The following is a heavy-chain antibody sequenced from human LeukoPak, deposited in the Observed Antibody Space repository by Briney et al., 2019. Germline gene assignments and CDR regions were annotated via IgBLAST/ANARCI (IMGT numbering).Heavy chain of an antibody. CDR3: ARGVDFWSGYHYYMDV. CDR2: ISGSSSYI. D-gene: IGHD3-3*01. CDR1: GFTFSSYA. Sequence: GGSLRLSCAASGFTFSSYAMSWVRQAPGKGLEWVSSISGSSSYIYYADSVKGRFTISRDNAKNSLYLQLNSLGAEDTAVYYCARGVDFWSGYHYYMDVWGKGTTVTVSS. J-gene: IGHJ6*03. V-gene: IGHV3-21*01.